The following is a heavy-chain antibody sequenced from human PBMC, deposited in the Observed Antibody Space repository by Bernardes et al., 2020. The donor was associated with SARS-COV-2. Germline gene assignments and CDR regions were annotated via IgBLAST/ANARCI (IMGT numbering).Heavy chain of an antibody. D-gene: IGHD2-21*01. V-gene: IGHV3-30*04. Sequence: GGSLSLSCASSGFSFDVFAMHWVRPAPGKGLEWVAGILYDGRNKFYADSVKGRFTISRDNSKNTLSLEMNSLRREDSAAYYCARAICGATTCQGRDGFDVWGQGTVVSVSS. CDR2: ILYDGRNK. J-gene: IGHJ3*01. CDR1: GFSFDVFA. CDR3: ARAICGATTCQGRDGFDV.